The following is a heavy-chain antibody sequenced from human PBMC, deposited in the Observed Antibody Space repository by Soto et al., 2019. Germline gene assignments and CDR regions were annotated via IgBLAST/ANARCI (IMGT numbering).Heavy chain of an antibody. Sequence: QVQLVQSGAEVKKPGASVKVSCKASGYTFTSYGISWVRQAPGQGLEWMGWISAYNGNTNYAQKLQGRVTMTTDTSTSTAYMELRSLRSDDTAVYYCARDGYCSGGSCYPYYYYVMDVWGQGTTVTVSS. CDR3: ARDGYCSGGSCYPYYYYVMDV. D-gene: IGHD2-15*01. J-gene: IGHJ6*02. CDR2: ISAYNGNT. CDR1: GYTFTSYG. V-gene: IGHV1-18*01.